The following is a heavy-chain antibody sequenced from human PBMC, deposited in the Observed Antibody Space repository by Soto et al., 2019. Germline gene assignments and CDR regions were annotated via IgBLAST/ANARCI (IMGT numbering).Heavy chain of an antibody. CDR1: GYTLTDYA. CDR2: INPGNGTT. CDR3: ARYYDFWSGACFDY. J-gene: IGHJ4*02. D-gene: IGHD3-3*01. V-gene: IGHV1-3*01. Sequence: ASVKVSCKASGYTLTDYAIHWVRQAPGQRLEWMGWINPGNGTTRYSEKFQGRVTITRDTSASTAYMELSSLRSEDTAVYYCARYYDFWSGACFDYWGQGTLVTVSS.